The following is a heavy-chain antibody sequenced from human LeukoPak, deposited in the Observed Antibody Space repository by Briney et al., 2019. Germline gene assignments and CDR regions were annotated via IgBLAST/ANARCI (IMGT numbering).Heavy chain of an antibody. D-gene: IGHD3-3*01. V-gene: IGHV3-21*01. CDR3: ARVSDFWGGYGSDF. Sequence: GGSLRLSCAASGFTFSNYEMNWVRQAPGKGLEWVSSIRSSSSYIYYADSVKGRFTISRDNAKKSLYLQMNSLGAEDTAVYYCARVSDFWGGYGSDFWGQGILVTVSS. CDR2: IRSSSSYI. J-gene: IGHJ4*02. CDR1: GFTFSNYE.